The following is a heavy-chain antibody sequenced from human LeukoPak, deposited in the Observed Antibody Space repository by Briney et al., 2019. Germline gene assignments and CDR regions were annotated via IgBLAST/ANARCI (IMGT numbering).Heavy chain of an antibody. CDR1: GFTFSSYG. D-gene: IGHD3-3*01. V-gene: IGHV3-30*03. CDR2: ISYDGSNK. Sequence: GGALRLSCAASGFTFSSYGMHWVRQAPGKGLEWVAVISYDGSNKYYADSVKGRFTISRDNSKNTLYLQMSSLRAEDTAVYYCSPSYDFPYWGQGTLVTVSS. CDR3: SPSYDFPY. J-gene: IGHJ4*02.